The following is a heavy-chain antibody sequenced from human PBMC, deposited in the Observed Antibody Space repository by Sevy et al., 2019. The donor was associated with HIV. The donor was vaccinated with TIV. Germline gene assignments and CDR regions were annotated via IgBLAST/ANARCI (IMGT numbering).Heavy chain of an antibody. V-gene: IGHV1-24*01. Sequence: ASVKVSCKVSGYTLTQLSMHWVRQAPGKGLEWMGSFDHEDGETLYEQNFQGRVTMTEDTSTDTAYMALSSLRPEDTAIYYCATTKDYYDSSGSPFDYWGQGTLVTVSS. J-gene: IGHJ4*02. CDR2: FDHEDGET. CDR3: ATTKDYYDSSGSPFDY. D-gene: IGHD3-22*01. CDR1: GYTLTQLS.